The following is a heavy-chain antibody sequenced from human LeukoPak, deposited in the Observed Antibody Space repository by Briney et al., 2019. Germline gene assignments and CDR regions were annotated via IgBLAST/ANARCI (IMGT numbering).Heavy chain of an antibody. D-gene: IGHD6-13*01. CDR2: ISSSSSYI. Sequence: GGSLRLSCAASGFTFSSYSMNWVRQAPGKGLEWVSSISSSSSYIYYPDSVKGRFTISRDNAKNSLYLQMNSLRAEDTAVYYCAGDRSSWLDYWGQGTLVTVSS. CDR3: AGDRSSWLDY. J-gene: IGHJ4*02. V-gene: IGHV3-21*01. CDR1: GFTFSSYS.